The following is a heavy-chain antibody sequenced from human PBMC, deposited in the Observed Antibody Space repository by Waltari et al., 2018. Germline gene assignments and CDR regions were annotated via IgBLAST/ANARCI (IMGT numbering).Heavy chain of an antibody. CDR2: ISGSGGST. V-gene: IGHV3-23*01. Sequence: EVQLLESGGGLVQPGGSLRLSCAASGFTFSSYAMSWVRQAPGKGLEWVSAISGSGGSTYYADSVKGRFTISRDNSKNTLYLQMNSLRAEDTAVYYCAKVLGVTMIVVLRPAFDIWGQGTMVTVSS. CDR3: AKVLGVTMIVVLRPAFDI. D-gene: IGHD3-22*01. CDR1: GFTFSSYA. J-gene: IGHJ3*02.